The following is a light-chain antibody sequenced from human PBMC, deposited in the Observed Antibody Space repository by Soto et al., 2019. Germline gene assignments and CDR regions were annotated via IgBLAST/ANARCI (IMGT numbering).Light chain of an antibody. CDR1: QSVSSNY. J-gene: IGKJ2*01. CDR3: QHYGGSPLFT. CDR2: GAS. Sequence: EIVVTQSPGTLSFSPGERATLSCRASQSVSSNYLAWYQQKPGQAPRLLISGASSRATGIPDRFSGSGSGTDFTLTINRLEPEDFAVYYCQHYGGSPLFTFGQGTKLEIK. V-gene: IGKV3-20*01.